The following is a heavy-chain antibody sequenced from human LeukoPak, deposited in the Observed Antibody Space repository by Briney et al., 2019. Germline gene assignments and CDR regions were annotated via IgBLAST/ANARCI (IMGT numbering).Heavy chain of an antibody. J-gene: IGHJ3*02. D-gene: IGHD2-15*01. CDR2: IWYDGSKK. Sequence: AGRSLRLSCAASGFSFSSYGMHWVRQAPGKGLEWVAVIWYDGSKKYYADSVRGRFTVSRDVSKNTQFLQMNSLRFEDTAVYFCVRESCSGGSCTYDPFDIWGHGTMVTVST. CDR3: VRESCSGGSCTYDPFDI. V-gene: IGHV3-33*01. CDR1: GFSFSSYG.